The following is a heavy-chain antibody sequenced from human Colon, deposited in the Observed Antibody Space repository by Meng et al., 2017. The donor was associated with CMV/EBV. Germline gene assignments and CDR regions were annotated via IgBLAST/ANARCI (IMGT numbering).Heavy chain of an antibody. CDR1: GYTFSKSY. J-gene: IGHJ4*01. CDR2: INPTGDST. Sequence: QVQLVQSGAEVRKPGASVRVSCKASGYTFSKSYIYWVRQAPGQGPEWMGIINPTGDSTTLAQKFQGRVTVTRDTYTNTVYMELSSLRSDDTAVYYCASQAATHTYFDFWGHGTLVTVSS. D-gene: IGHD6-13*01. V-gene: IGHV1-46*01. CDR3: ASQAATHTYFDF.